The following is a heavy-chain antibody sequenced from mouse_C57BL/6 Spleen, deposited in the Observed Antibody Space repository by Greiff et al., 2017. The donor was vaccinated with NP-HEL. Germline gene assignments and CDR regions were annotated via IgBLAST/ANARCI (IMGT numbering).Heavy chain of an antibody. J-gene: IGHJ3*01. V-gene: IGHV1-82*01. CDR2: IYPGDGDT. D-gene: IGHD1-1*01. CDR1: GYAFSSSW. CDR3: ARDYGFPFAY. Sequence: VQLQQSGPELVKPGASVKISCKASGYAFSSSWMNWVKQRPGKGLEWIGRIYPGDGDTNYNGKFKGKATLTADKSSSTAYMQLSSLTSEDPAVYFCARDYGFPFAYWGQGTLVTVSA.